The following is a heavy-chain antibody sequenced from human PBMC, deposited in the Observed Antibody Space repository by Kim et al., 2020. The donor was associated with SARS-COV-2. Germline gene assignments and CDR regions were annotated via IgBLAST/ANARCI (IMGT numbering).Heavy chain of an antibody. J-gene: IGHJ4*02. CDR1: GGSFSGYY. V-gene: IGHV4-34*01. CDR2: INHSGST. Sequence: SETLSLTCAVYGGSFSGYYWSWIRQPPGKGLEWIGEINHSGSTNYNPSLKSRVTISVDTSKNQFSLKLSSVTAADTAVYYCARGPQRLPYHYYGSGSYYKDYWGQGTLVTVSS. D-gene: IGHD3-10*01. CDR3: ARGPQRLPYHYYGSGSYYKDY.